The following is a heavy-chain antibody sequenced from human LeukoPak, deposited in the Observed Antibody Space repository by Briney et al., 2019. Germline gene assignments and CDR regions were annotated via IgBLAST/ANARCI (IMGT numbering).Heavy chain of an antibody. CDR2: IGSASNTI. Sequence: GGSLRLSCAASGFTFSSYSMNWVRQAPGKGLEWVSYIGSASNTIYYADSVKGRFTISRDNAKNSLYLQMNSLRAEDTAMYYCARDGWFGDYNWFDPWGQGTLVTVSS. D-gene: IGHD3-10*01. CDR3: ARDGWFGDYNWFDP. CDR1: GFTFSSYS. V-gene: IGHV3-48*01. J-gene: IGHJ5*02.